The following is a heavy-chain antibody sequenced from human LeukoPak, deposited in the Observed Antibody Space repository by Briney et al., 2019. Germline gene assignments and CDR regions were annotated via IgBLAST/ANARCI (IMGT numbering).Heavy chain of an antibody. J-gene: IGHJ3*02. D-gene: IGHD3-22*01. CDR3: ARVMKNYYDSSGVFTFDI. V-gene: IGHV3-11*01. CDR2: ISSSGSTI. CDR1: GFTFSDYY. Sequence: GGSLRLSCAASGFTFSDYYMSWISQAPGKGLEWVSYISSSGSTIYYADSVKGRFTISRDNAKNSLYLQMNSLRAEDTAVYYCARVMKNYYDSSGVFTFDIWGQGTMVTVSS.